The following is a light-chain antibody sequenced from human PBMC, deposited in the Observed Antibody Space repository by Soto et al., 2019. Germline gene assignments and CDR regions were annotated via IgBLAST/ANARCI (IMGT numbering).Light chain of an antibody. CDR3: ASWDASLSLLYV. V-gene: IGLV1-44*01. Sequence: QSVLTQPPSASGTPGQRVTISCSGSSSNIGGNTVNWYQQLPGTAPRLLIYNDSQRPSGVPDRFSASKSGTSASLAISGLQSEDEADYYCASWDASLSLLYVFGTGTKVTAL. J-gene: IGLJ1*01. CDR2: NDS. CDR1: SSNIGGNT.